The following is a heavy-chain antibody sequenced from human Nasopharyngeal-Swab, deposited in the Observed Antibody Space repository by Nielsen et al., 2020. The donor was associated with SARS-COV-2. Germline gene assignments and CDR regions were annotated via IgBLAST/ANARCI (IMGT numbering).Heavy chain of an antibody. V-gene: IGHV1-3*01. J-gene: IGHJ6*02. CDR2: INAGNGNT. CDR3: ARDSGYCSGGSCPAQYYYYYGMDV. Sequence: ASVKVSCKASGYTFTSYAMHWVRQAPGQRLEWMGWINAGNGNTKYSQKFQGRVTITRDTSASTAYMELSSLRSEDTAVYYCARDSGYCSGGSCPAQYYYYYGMDVWGQGTTVTVSS. D-gene: IGHD2-15*01. CDR1: GYTFTSYA.